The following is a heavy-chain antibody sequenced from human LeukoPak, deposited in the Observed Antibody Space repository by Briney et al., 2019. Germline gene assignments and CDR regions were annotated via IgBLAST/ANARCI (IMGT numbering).Heavy chain of an antibody. CDR2: INPSGGST. V-gene: IGHV1-46*01. J-gene: IGHJ4*02. CDR3: ARDPTYYDFWSGYYIFDY. Sequence: GASVKVSCKASGYTFTSYDINWVRQATGQGLEWMGIINPSGGSTSYAQKFQGRVTMTRDMSTSTVYMELSSLRFEDTAVYYCARDPTYYDFWSGYYIFDYWGQGTLVTVSS. D-gene: IGHD3-3*01. CDR1: GYTFTSYD.